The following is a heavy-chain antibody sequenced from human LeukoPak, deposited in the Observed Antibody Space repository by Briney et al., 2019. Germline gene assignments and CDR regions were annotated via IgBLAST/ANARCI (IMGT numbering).Heavy chain of an antibody. CDR3: ARGRMGAAAGH. D-gene: IGHD6-13*01. V-gene: IGHV4-34*01. J-gene: IGHJ4*02. CDR1: GGSFSGYY. CDR2: INHSGST. Sequence: SQTLSLTCAVYGGSFSGYYWSWIRQPPGKGLEWIGEINHSGSTNYNPSLKSRVTISVDTSKNQFSLKPSSVTAADTAVYYCARGRMGAAAGHWGQGTLVTVSS.